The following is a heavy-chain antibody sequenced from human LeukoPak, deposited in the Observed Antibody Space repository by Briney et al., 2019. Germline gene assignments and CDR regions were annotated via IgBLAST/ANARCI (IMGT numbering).Heavy chain of an antibody. D-gene: IGHD1/OR15-1a*01. J-gene: IGHJ4*02. V-gene: IGHV1-24*01. Sequence: ASVKVSCKVSGYTLTELSMHWVRQAPGKGLEWRGGFDPEDGETIYAQKFQGRVTMTEDTSTDTAYMELSSLRSEDTAVYYCATEGWATGTTEYYFDYWGQGTLVTVSS. CDR1: GYTLTELS. CDR3: ATEGWATGTTEYYFDY. CDR2: FDPEDGET.